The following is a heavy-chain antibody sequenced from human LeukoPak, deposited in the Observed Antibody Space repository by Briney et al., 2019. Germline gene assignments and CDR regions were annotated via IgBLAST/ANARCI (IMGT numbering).Heavy chain of an antibody. V-gene: IGHV1-2*02. D-gene: IGHD3-9*01. CDR3: KQKTAYDILTGYYKDWFDP. Sequence: ASVKVSCKASGYTFTGYYMHWMRQAPGQGLEWMGWINPNSGGTNYAQKFQGRVTMTRDTSISTAYMELSRLRSDDTAVFFFKQKTAYDILTGYYKDWFDPWGQGTLVTVSS. CDR2: INPNSGGT. J-gene: IGHJ5*02. CDR1: GYTFTGYY.